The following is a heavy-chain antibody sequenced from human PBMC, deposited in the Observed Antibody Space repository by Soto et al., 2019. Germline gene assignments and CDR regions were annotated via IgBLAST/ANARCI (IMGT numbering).Heavy chain of an antibody. Sequence: PGGSLRLSCGAVGFTFGGFGGSWVLQAPGKGLEWVSSISYSGGNTYYADSVKGRFTISRDNSKNTLYLQMNSLRAEDTAVYYCSKSLGATRTFDYWGQGTLVTVSS. CDR2: ISYSGGNT. D-gene: IGHD1-26*01. CDR3: SKSLGATRTFDY. J-gene: IGHJ4*02. CDR1: GFTFGGFG. V-gene: IGHV3-23*01.